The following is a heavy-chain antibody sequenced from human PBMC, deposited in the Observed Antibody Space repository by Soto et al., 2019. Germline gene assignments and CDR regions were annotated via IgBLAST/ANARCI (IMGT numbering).Heavy chain of an antibody. CDR3: AREDCSGGSCYSDYYYYYGMDV. V-gene: IGHV1-69*06. D-gene: IGHD2-15*01. CDR1: GGTFSSYA. CDR2: IIPIFGTA. Sequence: ASVKVSCKASGGTFSSYAISWVRQAPGQGLEWMGGIIPIFGTANYAQKVQGRVTITADKSTSTAYMELSSLRSEDTAVYYCAREDCSGGSCYSDYYYYYGMDVWGQGTTVTVSS. J-gene: IGHJ6*02.